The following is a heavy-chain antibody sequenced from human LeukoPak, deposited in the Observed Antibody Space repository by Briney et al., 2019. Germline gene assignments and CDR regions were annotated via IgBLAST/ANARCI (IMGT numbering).Heavy chain of an antibody. V-gene: IGHV4-4*07. CDR3: AKSDDSRGYQLDY. CDR2: IHNDGST. CDR1: GGSISSFN. Sequence: SETLSLTCTVSGGSISSFNWNWIRQPAGKGLEWIGRIHNDGSTMYNPSLKGRVSMSPDTSKNQFSLNLSSVTAADTAVYYCAKSDDSRGYQLDYWGQGIRVTVSS. D-gene: IGHD3-22*01. J-gene: IGHJ4*02.